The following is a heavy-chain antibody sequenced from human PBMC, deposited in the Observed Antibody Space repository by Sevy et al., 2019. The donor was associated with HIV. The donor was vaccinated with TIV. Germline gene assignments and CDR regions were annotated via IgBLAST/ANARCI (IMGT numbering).Heavy chain of an antibody. CDR3: AKLGGNYGDYDDV. J-gene: IGHJ1*01. V-gene: IGHV3-43*01. CDR2: ISWDGGST. Sequence: GGSLRLSCAASGFTFDDYTMHWVRQPPGKGLEWVSLISWDGGSTYYADSVKGRFTISRDNHKNSLFLQMNSLRSEDTAFYYCAKLGGNYGDYDDVWGRGTLVTVSS. D-gene: IGHD4-17*01. CDR1: GFTFDDYT.